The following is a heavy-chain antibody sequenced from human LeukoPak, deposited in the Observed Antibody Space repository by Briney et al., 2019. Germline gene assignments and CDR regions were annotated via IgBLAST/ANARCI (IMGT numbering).Heavy chain of an antibody. CDR2: ISSSGSTI. CDR1: GFTFSSYE. V-gene: IGHV3-48*03. D-gene: IGHD2-2*01. CDR3: GGCRSTSCYFLDY. J-gene: IGHJ4*02. Sequence: GGSLRLSCAASGFTFSSYEMNWVRQAPGKGLEWVSYISSSGSTIYYADSVKGRFTISRHDSKNTLYLQMNSLRAEDTAVYYCGGCRSTSCYFLDYWGQGTLVTVSS.